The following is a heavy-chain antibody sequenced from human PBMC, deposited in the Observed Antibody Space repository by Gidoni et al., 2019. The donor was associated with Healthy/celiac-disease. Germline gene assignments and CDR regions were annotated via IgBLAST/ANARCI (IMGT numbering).Heavy chain of an antibody. CDR3: ARGRGRYCSGGSCYSIDY. V-gene: IGHV4-34*01. Sequence: QVQLQQWGAGLLKPSETLSLTCAAYGGSFSGYYWSWIRQPPGKGLEWIGEINHSGSTNYNPSLKSRVTISVDTSKNQFSLKLSSVTAADTAVYYCARGRGRYCSGGSCYSIDYWGQGTLVTVSS. D-gene: IGHD2-15*01. CDR2: INHSGST. CDR1: GGSFSGYY. J-gene: IGHJ4*02.